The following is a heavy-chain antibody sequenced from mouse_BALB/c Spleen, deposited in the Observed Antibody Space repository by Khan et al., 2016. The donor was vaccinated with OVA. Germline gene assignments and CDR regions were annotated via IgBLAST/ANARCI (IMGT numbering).Heavy chain of an antibody. CDR2: VSTGGHYT. CDR3: ARLAYFYDSEGFAY. V-gene: IGHV5-6*01. J-gene: IGHJ3*01. Sequence: VQLKQSGGDVVKPGGSLKLSCAASGFTFSTYGMSWVRQTPDKRLEWVATVSTGGHYTYYPDTVKGRFTISRDNAKDTLYLQMSRLKSEDTAMFYCARLAYFYDSEGFAYWGQGTLVTVSA. CDR1: GFTFSTYG. D-gene: IGHD1-1*01.